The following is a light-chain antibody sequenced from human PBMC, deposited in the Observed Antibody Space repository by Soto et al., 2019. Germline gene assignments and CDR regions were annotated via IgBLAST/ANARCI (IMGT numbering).Light chain of an antibody. J-gene: IGKJ1*01. CDR3: QQYNNWPRT. CDR2: GAS. CDR1: QSVSSN. V-gene: IGKV3-15*01. Sequence: EIVVTQSPATLSVSPLERATLSCRASQSVSSNLAWYQQKPGQAPRLLIYGASTRATGIPARFSGSGSGTAFTLTISSLQSEDFAVYYCQQYNNWPRTFGQGTKVDNK.